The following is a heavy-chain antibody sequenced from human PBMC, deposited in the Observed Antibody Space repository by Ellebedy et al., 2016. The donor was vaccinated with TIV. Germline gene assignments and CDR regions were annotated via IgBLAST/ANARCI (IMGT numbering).Heavy chain of an antibody. CDR1: GYTFSSSP. Sequence: ASVKVSCKASGYTFSSSPISWVRQTPGQGLEWLGGLVPLFNTPNYAQKFQGRLSFTADESANTAYMDLSSLRSEDTAVYYCARDRGDYGFDSWGQGTLVTVSS. CDR2: LVPLFNTP. CDR3: ARDRGDYGFDS. J-gene: IGHJ4*02. D-gene: IGHD4-17*01. V-gene: IGHV1-69*13.